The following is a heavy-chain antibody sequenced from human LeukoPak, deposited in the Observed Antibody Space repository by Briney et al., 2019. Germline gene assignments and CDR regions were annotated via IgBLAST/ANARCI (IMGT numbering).Heavy chain of an antibody. CDR1: GGSISSYY. CDR3: ARVIAVAGTGGTFDI. CDR2: IYYSGST. V-gene: IGHV4-59*01. Sequence: PSETLSLTCTVSGGSISSYYWSWIRQPPGKGLEWIGYIYYSGSTNYNPSLKSRVTISVDTSKNQFSLKLSSVTAADTAVYYCARVIAVAGTGGTFDIWDQGTMVTVSS. D-gene: IGHD6-19*01. J-gene: IGHJ3*02.